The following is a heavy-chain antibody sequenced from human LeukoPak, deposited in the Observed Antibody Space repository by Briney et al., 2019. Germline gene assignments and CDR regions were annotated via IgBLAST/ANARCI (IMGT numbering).Heavy chain of an antibody. D-gene: IGHD6-13*01. CDR3: ASAYSSSWYMGDY. V-gene: IGHV3-74*01. CDR2: VNTDGTMA. CDR1: GFTFSNYW. J-gene: IGHJ4*02. Sequence: GGSLRLSCVASGFTFSNYWMHWVRQAPGKGLVWVSHVNTDGTMADYADSVKGRFTISRDNAKNTVHLQMTSLRAEDTAVYYCASAYSSSWYMGDYWGQGTLVAVSS.